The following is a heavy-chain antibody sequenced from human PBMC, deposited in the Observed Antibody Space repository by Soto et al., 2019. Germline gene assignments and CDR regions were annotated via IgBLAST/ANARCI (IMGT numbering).Heavy chain of an antibody. Sequence: SVKVSCKASGYTFTSYGISWVRQAPGQGLEWMGWINPYNGNTNYAQKLQGRVTMTTDTSTSTAYMELRSLRSDDTAVYYCARDPVGGNWFDPWGQGTLVTVSS. J-gene: IGHJ5*02. CDR2: INPYNGNT. CDR3: ARDPVGGNWFDP. D-gene: IGHD1-26*01. CDR1: GYTFTSYG. V-gene: IGHV1-18*01.